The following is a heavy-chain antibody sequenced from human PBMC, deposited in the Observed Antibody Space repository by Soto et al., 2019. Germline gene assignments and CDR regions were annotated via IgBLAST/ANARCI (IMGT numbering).Heavy chain of an antibody. CDR3: APHVHCSGGSCHYDAFDI. CDR2: IRDGGEST. J-gene: IGHJ3*02. D-gene: IGHD2-15*01. CDR1: GFIFGNYM. V-gene: IGHV3-23*04. Sequence: EVQLVESGGGLVQPGESLRLSCAFSGFIFGNYMMTWVSQAPGKGLEWVSTIRDGGESTYYADSVKGRFTISRDNSKNTLYLQMDSLGVEDTAVYYCAPHVHCSGGSCHYDAFDIRGQGTMVTVSS.